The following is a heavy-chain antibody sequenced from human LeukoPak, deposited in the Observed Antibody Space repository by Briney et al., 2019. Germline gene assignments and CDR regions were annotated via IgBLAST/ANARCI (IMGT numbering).Heavy chain of an antibody. CDR2: INHSGST. J-gene: IGHJ5*02. V-gene: IGHV4-34*01. Sequence: KSSETLSLTCAVHGGLVSGYSWSWIRQSPGKGLEWIGEINHSGSTNYNPSLKSRVTISVDTSKNQFSLKLSSVTAADTAVYYCARGDQGTTLDLNWFDPWGQGTLVTVSS. CDR1: GGLVSGYS. CDR3: ARGDQGTTLDLNWFDP. D-gene: IGHD1-7*01.